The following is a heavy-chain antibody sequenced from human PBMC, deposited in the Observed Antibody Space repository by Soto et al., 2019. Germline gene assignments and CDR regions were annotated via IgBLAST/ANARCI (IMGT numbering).Heavy chain of an antibody. CDR3: ATAIAEADALDY. D-gene: IGHD6-13*01. CDR2: FDPEDGET. J-gene: IGHJ4*02. V-gene: IGHV1-24*01. Sequence: ASVKVSCKVSGYTLTELSMHWVRQAPGKGLEWMGGFDPEDGETIYAQKFQGRVTMTEDTSTDTAYMELSSLRSEDTAVYYCATAIAEADALDYWGQGTLVTVSS. CDR1: GYTLTELS.